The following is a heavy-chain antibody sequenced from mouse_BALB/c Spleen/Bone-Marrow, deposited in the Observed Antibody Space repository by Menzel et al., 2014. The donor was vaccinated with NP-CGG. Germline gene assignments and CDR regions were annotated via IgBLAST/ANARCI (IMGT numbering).Heavy chain of an antibody. V-gene: IGHV1S130*01. CDR2: IHPNSGNT. CDR3: ARSTTATYFDV. D-gene: IGHD1-2*01. CDR1: GYTFTSSW. Sequence: QVPLQQSGSVLVRPGASVKLSCKASGYTFTSSWMHWAEQRPGQGLEWIGEIHPNSGNTNYNEKFKGKATLTVDTSSSTAYVDLSSLTSEDSAVYYCARSTTATYFDVWGAGTTVTVSS. J-gene: IGHJ1*01.